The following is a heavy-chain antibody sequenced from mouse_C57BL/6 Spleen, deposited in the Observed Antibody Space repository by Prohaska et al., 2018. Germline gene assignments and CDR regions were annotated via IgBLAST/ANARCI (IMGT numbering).Heavy chain of an antibody. CDR2: IYPGDGET. J-gene: IGHJ2*01. CDR1: GYAFSSYW. CDR3: ARRMGYGNYGEGSYFDY. D-gene: IGHD2-1*01. Sequence: QVQLQQSGAELVKPGASVKISCKASGYAFSSYWMNWVKQRPGKGLEWIGQIYPGDGETNYNGKFKGKATLTADKSSSTAYMQLSSLTSEDSAVYFCARRMGYGNYGEGSYFDYWGQGTTLTVSS. V-gene: IGHV1-80*01.